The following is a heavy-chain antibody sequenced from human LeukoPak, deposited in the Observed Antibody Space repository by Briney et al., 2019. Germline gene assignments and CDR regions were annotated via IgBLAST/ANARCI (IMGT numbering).Heavy chain of an antibody. Sequence: QTGGSLRLSRTASGFTFSSYWMSWVRQAPGKGLEWVANIKQDGSEKDYVDSVKGRFTISRDNPKNSLYLQMNSLRAEDTAVYYCARYCGGDCYGIDVWGQGTTVTVSS. J-gene: IGHJ6*02. V-gene: IGHV3-7*01. D-gene: IGHD2-21*02. CDR1: GFTFSSYW. CDR3: ARYCGGDCYGIDV. CDR2: IKQDGSEK.